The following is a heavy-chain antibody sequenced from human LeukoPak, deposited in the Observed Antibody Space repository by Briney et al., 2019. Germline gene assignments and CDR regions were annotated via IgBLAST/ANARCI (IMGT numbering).Heavy chain of an antibody. CDR1: GGSFSGYY. Sequence: SETLSLTCAVYGGSFSGYYWSWIRQPPGRGLEWIREINHSGSTNYNPSLKSRVTISVDTSKNQFSLKLSSVTAADTAVYYCARENTYYYGSGSSINWGQGTLVTVSS. D-gene: IGHD3-10*01. CDR3: ARENTYYYGSGSSIN. V-gene: IGHV4-34*01. CDR2: INHSGST. J-gene: IGHJ4*02.